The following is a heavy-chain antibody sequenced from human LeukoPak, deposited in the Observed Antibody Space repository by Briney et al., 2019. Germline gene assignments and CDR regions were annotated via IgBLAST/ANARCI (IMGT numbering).Heavy chain of an antibody. Sequence: SQTPSLTCTVSGGSISSGSYYWSWIRQPAGKGLEWIGRIYTSGSTNYNPSLKSRVTISVDTSKNQFSLKLSSVTAADTAVYYCARDDGYSSSWSYYYGMDVWGQGTTVTVSS. J-gene: IGHJ6*02. CDR1: GGSISSGSYY. CDR2: IYTSGST. V-gene: IGHV4-61*02. CDR3: ARDDGYSSSWSYYYGMDV. D-gene: IGHD6-13*01.